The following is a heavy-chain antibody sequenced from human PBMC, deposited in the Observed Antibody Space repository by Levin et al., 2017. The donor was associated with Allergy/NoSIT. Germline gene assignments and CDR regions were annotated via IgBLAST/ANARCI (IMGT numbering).Heavy chain of an antibody. CDR1: GFTFSAYP. Sequence: GASVKVSCAASGFTFSAYPMYWVRQAPGKGLEYVSGTSSNGGSAYYASSVKGRFTISRDNSKNTLYLQMGSLRAEDMAVYYCARGPHLTVAPISNSWFDPWGQGTLVTVSS. CDR3: ARGPHLTVAPISNSWFDP. D-gene: IGHD5-12*01. V-gene: IGHV3-64*01. CDR2: TSSNGGSA. J-gene: IGHJ5*02.